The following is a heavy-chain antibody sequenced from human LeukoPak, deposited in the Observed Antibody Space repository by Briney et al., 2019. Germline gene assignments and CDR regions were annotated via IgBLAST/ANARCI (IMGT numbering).Heavy chain of an antibody. CDR2: IVVGSGNT. CDR3: ADLWDTRGGYFDY. V-gene: IGHV1-58*02. D-gene: IGHD3-10*01. CDR1: GFTFTSSA. Sequence: ASVKVSCKASGFTFTSSAMQWVRQARGQRLEWIGWIVVGSGNTNYAQKFQERVTITRDMSTSTAYMELSSLRSEDTAVYYFADLWDTRGGYFDYRGQGTLVTVSS. J-gene: IGHJ4*02.